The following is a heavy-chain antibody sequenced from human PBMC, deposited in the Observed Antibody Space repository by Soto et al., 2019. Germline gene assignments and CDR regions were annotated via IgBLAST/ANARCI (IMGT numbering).Heavy chain of an antibody. Sequence: QVQLQESGPGLVKPSETLSLTCSVSGASVSSGTYYWSWIRQPPGKGVECIGYIYYSGITNNNPSLKSRVTISIDMSKNEFSLKLTSVTAADTAVYYCARVLVGNYPFDSWGRGTLVTVSS. J-gene: IGHJ4*02. CDR3: ARVLVGNYPFDS. V-gene: IGHV4-61*01. CDR1: GASVSSGTYY. CDR2: IYYSGIT. D-gene: IGHD1-7*01.